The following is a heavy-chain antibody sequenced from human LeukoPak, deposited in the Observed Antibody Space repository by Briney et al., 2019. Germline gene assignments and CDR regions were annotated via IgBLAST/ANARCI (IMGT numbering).Heavy chain of an antibody. CDR3: VRRPTYYNMDV. CDR2: ISYDGTNK. V-gene: IGHV3-30*03. J-gene: IGHJ6*03. Sequence: GGSLRLSCAASGFTFSNYVTHCVSPAPGKGLEWLAVISYDGTNKYYADTVKGRFTSSRDQSQSTVDLQMNTLGGADTAVYYCVRRPTYYNMDVWGKGTTVTVSS. CDR1: GFTFSNYV.